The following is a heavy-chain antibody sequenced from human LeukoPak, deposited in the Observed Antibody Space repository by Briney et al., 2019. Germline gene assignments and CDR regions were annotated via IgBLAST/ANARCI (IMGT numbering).Heavy chain of an antibody. CDR3: ARGYCSGGTCYLVENWLDP. D-gene: IGHD2-15*01. CDR1: GYTLTAYY. CDR2: INPNSGGT. Sequence: ASVKVSCKASGYTLTAYYIYWVRQAPGQGLEWMGRINPNSGGTDYAQNFQGRVTMSRDTSISTAYMELSRLRSDDTAVYYCARGYCSGGTCYLVENWLDPWGQGTLVTVSS. J-gene: IGHJ5*02. V-gene: IGHV1-2*06.